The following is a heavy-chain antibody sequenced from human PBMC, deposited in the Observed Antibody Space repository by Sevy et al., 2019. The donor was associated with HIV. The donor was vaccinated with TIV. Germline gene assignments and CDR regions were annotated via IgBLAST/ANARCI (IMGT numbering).Heavy chain of an antibody. CDR1: GGSISSYY. Sequence: SETLSLTCTVSGGSISSYYWSWIRQPPGKGLEWIGYIYYSGSTNYNPSLKSRVTISVDTSKNQFSLKLSSVTAADTALYYCARWGTGSTSARGWYYYYMDVWGKGTTVTVPS. CDR3: ARWGTGSTSARGWYYYYMDV. J-gene: IGHJ6*03. CDR2: IYYSGST. D-gene: IGHD2-2*01. V-gene: IGHV4-59*01.